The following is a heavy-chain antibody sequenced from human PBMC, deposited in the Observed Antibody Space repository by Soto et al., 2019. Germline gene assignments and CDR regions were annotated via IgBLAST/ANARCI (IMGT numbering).Heavy chain of an antibody. D-gene: IGHD3-22*01. V-gene: IGHV1-69*06. CDR1: GGTFSSYA. CDR3: AREYYYDSSGYASDAFDI. J-gene: IGHJ3*02. CDR2: IIPIFGTX. Sequence: SVKVSCKASGGTFSSYAISWVRQAPGQGLEWMGGIIPIFGTXXXXXXXXXXVTITADKSTSTAYMELSSLRSEDTAVYYCAREYYYDSSGYASDAFDIWGQGTMVTVSS.